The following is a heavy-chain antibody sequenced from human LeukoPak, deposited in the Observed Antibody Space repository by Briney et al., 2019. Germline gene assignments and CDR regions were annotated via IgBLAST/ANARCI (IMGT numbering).Heavy chain of an antibody. CDR3: AKNGVGAVAGTGFWFDY. Sequence: GGSLRLSCAASGFTFSSYGMHWVRQAPGKGLEWVSAISGSGGSTYYADSVKGRFTISRDNSKNTLYLQMNSLRAEDTAVYYCAKNGVGAVAGTGFWFDYWGQGTLVTVSS. V-gene: IGHV3-23*01. CDR2: ISGSGGST. J-gene: IGHJ4*02. CDR1: GFTFSSYG. D-gene: IGHD6-19*01.